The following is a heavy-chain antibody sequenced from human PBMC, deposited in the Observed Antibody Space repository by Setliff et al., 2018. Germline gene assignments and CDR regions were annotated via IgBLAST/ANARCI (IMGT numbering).Heavy chain of an antibody. D-gene: IGHD2-15*01. J-gene: IGHJ3*02. CDR1: GGSISSSSYY. CDR3: ARGADTVVAPYDAFDI. CDR2: INHSGST. V-gene: IGHV4-39*07. Sequence: SETLSLTCTVSGGSISSSSYYWSWIRQPPGKGLEWIGEINHSGSTNYNPSLKSRVTISVDTSKNQFSLKLSSVTAADTAVYYCARGADTVVAPYDAFDIWGQGTMVTVSS.